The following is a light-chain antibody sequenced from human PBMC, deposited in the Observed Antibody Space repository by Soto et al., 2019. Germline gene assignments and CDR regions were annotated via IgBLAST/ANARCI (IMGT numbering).Light chain of an antibody. J-gene: IGKJ1*01. Sequence: MKQCPSPLPAPVEDRVTIACLARQGLRNWFAWYKPKPGTAPQLLVXHASTLESGVPSRFSGSGSGTEFTLTIRSLEADDSATYYCQHNNTYPFGQGTKVDI. CDR1: QGLRNW. CDR2: HAS. CDR3: QHNNTYP. V-gene: IGKV1-5*01.